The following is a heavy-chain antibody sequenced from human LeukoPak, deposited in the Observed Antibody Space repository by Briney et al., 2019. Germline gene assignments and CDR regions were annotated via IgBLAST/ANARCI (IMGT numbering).Heavy chain of an antibody. V-gene: IGHV3-23*01. D-gene: IGHD6-19*01. CDR2: ISGSGGST. CDR3: AKQPWEQWLVPFDY. J-gene: IGHJ4*02. Sequence: AGSLRLSCAASGFTFSTYAMSWLRQAPGKGLEWVSDISGSGGSTYYADSVKGRITISRDNCKNTLYLHMNSLSAKATAVYYCAKQPWEQWLVPFDYWGQGTLVTVSS. CDR1: GFTFSTYA.